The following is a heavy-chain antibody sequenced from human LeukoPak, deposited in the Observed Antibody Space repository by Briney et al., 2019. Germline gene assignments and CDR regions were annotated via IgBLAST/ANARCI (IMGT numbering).Heavy chain of an antibody. CDR1: GGSISSYY. Sequence: SETLSLTCTVSGGSISSYYWSWIRQPAGKGLEWIGRIYTSGSTNYNPSLKSRSTMSADMSKNQFSLKLSSVTAADTAVYYCARRTLDSSDYHFHHFDYWGQGTLVTVSS. J-gene: IGHJ4*02. CDR3: ARRTLDSSDYHFHHFDY. D-gene: IGHD3-22*01. CDR2: IYTSGST. V-gene: IGHV4-4*07.